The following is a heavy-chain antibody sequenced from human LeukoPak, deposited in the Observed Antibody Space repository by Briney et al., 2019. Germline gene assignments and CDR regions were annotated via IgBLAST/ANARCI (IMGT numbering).Heavy chain of an antibody. CDR3: ARGRKGRGWPTGYYYYYGMDV. Sequence: SETLFLTCAVYGGSFSGCYWSWIRQPPGKGLEWIGEINHSGSTNYNPSLKSRVTISVDTSKNQFSLKLSSVTAADTAVYYCARGRKGRGWPTGYYYYYGMDVWGQGTTVTVSS. CDR1: GGSFSGCY. CDR2: INHSGST. D-gene: IGHD6-19*01. V-gene: IGHV4-34*01. J-gene: IGHJ6*02.